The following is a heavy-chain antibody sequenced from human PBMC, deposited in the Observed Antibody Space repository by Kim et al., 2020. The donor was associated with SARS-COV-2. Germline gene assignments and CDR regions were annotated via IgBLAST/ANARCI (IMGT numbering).Heavy chain of an antibody. J-gene: IGHJ4*02. Sequence: DSVKGRFTISRDNAKNSLYLQMNSLRAEDTAVYYCARDPGDYYGSGSFDYWGQGTLVTVSS. CDR3: ARDPGDYYGSGSFDY. V-gene: IGHV3-21*01. D-gene: IGHD3-10*01.